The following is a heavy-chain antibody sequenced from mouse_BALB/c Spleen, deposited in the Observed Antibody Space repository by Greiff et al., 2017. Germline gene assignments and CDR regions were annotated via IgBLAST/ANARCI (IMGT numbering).Heavy chain of an antibody. J-gene: IGHJ3*01. V-gene: IGHV1S56*01. D-gene: IGHD2-4*01. CDR1: GYTFTSYY. Sequence: VKLMESGAELARPGASVRISCKASGYTFTSYYIHWVKQRPGQGLEWIGWIFPGDGSTKYNEKFKGKATLTTDKSSSTAYMQLSRLTSEDSAVYFCARDDYDAWFAYWGQGTLVTVSA. CDR3: ARDDYDAWFAY. CDR2: IFPGDGST.